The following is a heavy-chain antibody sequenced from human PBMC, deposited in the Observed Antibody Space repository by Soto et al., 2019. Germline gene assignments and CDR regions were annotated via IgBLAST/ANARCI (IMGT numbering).Heavy chain of an antibody. V-gene: IGHV4-38-2*01. CDR3: ARVSLVVPAAILGWFDP. Sequence: PSETLSLTCAVSGYSISSGYYWGWIRQPPGQGLEWIGSIYHSGSTYYNPSLKSRDPISVDTSKNQFSLKLSSVTAADTAVYYCARVSLVVPAAILGWFDPWGQGTLVTVSS. CDR2: IYHSGST. CDR1: GYSISSGYY. J-gene: IGHJ5*02. D-gene: IGHD2-2*02.